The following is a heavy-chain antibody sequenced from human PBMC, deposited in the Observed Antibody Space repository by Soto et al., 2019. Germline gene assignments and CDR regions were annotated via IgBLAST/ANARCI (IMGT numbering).Heavy chain of an antibody. CDR1: GGSISSGGYY. CDR2: IYYSGST. Sequence: QVQLQESGPGLVKPSQTLSLTCTVSGGSISSGGYYWSWIRQHPGKGLEWIGYIYYSGSTYYNPSLKSRVTISVDTSKNQFSLKLSSVTAADTAVYYCARGNVEMATEKGNWFDPWGQGTLVTVSS. J-gene: IGHJ5*02. CDR3: ARGNVEMATEKGNWFDP. D-gene: IGHD5-12*01. V-gene: IGHV4-31*03.